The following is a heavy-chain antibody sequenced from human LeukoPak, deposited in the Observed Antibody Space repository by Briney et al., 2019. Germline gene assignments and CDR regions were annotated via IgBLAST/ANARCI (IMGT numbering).Heavy chain of an antibody. CDR1: GFTFSSYA. Sequence: PGGSLRLSCAASGFTFSSYAMSWVRQAPGKGLEWVSAISGSGGSTYYADSVKGRFTISRDNSKNTLYLQMNSLRAEDTAVYYCAKAAYYDFWSGYQYYFDYWGQGTLVTVSS. CDR2: ISGSGGST. J-gene: IGHJ4*02. CDR3: AKAAYYDFWSGYQYYFDY. D-gene: IGHD3-3*01. V-gene: IGHV3-23*01.